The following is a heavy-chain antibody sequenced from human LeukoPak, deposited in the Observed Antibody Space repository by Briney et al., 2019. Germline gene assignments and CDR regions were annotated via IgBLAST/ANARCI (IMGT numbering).Heavy chain of an antibody. J-gene: IGHJ4*02. Sequence: GGSLRLSCAASGFTFSSYAMSWVRQAPGKGLEWVSAISGSGGSTYYADAVKGRFTISRDNSKNTLYLQMNSLRAEDTAVYYCAKDGAVAYGDYPFDYWGQGTLVTVSS. D-gene: IGHD4-17*01. CDR2: ISGSGGST. CDR3: AKDGAVAYGDYPFDY. V-gene: IGHV3-23*01. CDR1: GFTFSSYA.